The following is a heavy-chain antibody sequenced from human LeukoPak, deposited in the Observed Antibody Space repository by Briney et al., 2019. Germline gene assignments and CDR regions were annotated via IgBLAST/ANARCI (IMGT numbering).Heavy chain of an antibody. CDR1: GDSISSSSYY. V-gene: IGHV4-61*05. CDR2: IYYSGST. CDR3: ARVDSSGWTPDWYFDL. Sequence: SETLSLTCTVSGDSISSSSYYWGWIRQPPGKGLEWIGYIYYSGSTNYNPSLKSRVTISVDTSKNQFSLNLNSVTAADTAVYYCARVDSSGWTPDWYFDLWGRGTLVTVSS. D-gene: IGHD6-19*01. J-gene: IGHJ2*01.